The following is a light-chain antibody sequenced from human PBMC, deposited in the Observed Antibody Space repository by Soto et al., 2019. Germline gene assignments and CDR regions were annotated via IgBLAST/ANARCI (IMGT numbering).Light chain of an antibody. CDR2: AAY. Sequence: EIVLTQSPGTLSLSPGESATLSCRANQSVSSSYLAWYQQKPGQAPRLLISAAYTRATGIPGRFSGSGSGTDFTLTIRNLEPEDLAVYYCQHYGGPFTFGPGTKVDIK. V-gene: IGKV3-20*01. CDR3: QHYGGPFT. CDR1: QSVSSSY. J-gene: IGKJ3*01.